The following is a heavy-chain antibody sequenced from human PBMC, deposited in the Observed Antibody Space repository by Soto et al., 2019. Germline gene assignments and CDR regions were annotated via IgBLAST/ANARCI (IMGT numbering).Heavy chain of an antibody. CDR2: IFYSGST. V-gene: IGHV4-59*01. D-gene: IGHD3-16*01. J-gene: IGHJ4*02. Sequence: QVQLQVSGPGLVKPSETLSLTCTVSGGSISSYYCSWIRQPPGQGLEWIGFIFYSGSTSYNPSLKSRITTSTDTSEYQSSLKLNSVTAADTAAYYCASMIRDPVLSLDSWGQGTLVAVSS. CDR3: ASMIRDPVLSLDS. CDR1: GGSISSYY.